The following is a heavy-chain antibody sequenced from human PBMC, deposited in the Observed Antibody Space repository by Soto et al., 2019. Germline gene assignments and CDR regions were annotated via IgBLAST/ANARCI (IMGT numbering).Heavy chain of an antibody. J-gene: IGHJ4*02. CDR1: GDSISNDNW. Sequence: QVQLQESGPGLVKPSGTLSLSCAVSGDSISNDNWWSWIRQPPGKGLEWIGDIYHSGRTNYSPSLRSRVTMSVATSKNHFSLRLESVTTADTAFYFCARVEHNSGWRIFDYWGQGSLITVSS. CDR3: ARVEHNSGWRIFDY. D-gene: IGHD6-19*01. CDR2: IYHSGRT. V-gene: IGHV4-4*02.